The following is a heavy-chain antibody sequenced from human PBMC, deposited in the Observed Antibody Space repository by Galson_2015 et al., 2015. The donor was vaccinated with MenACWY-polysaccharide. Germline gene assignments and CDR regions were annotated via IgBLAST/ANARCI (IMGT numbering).Heavy chain of an antibody. CDR2: TYYRSKWYN. V-gene: IGHV6-1*01. CDR3: AGDPAGTSWCYFDY. J-gene: IGHJ4*02. CDR1: GDSVSSDSAT. D-gene: IGHD2-15*01. Sequence: CAISGDSVSSDSATWNWIRQPPSRGLEWLGRTYYRSKWYNDYAVSVKSRITISPDTSKNHFSLQLNSVTPDDTAIYYCAGDPAGTSWCYFDYWGQGALVTVSA.